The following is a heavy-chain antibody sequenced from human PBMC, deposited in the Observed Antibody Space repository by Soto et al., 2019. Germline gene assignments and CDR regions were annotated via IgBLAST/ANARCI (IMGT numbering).Heavy chain of an antibody. V-gene: IGHV5-51*01. CDR3: ARFGFPGAIYFDS. CDR2: IYPGDSET. Sequence: GESLKISGKGSGYNFTTFWIGWVRQMPGKGLEWMGIIYPGDSETKYSPDFEGQVTISADRSTNTAYLQWRSLRASDTAMYYCARFGFPGAIYFDSWGRGTPAPVSS. J-gene: IGHJ4*02. D-gene: IGHD3-10*01. CDR1: GYNFTTFW.